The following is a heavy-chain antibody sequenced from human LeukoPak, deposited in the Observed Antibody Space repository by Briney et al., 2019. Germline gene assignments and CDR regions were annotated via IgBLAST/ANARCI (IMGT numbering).Heavy chain of an antibody. CDR1: GFTLSTYW. D-gene: IGHD3-16*01. J-gene: IGHJ4*02. CDR2: INPDGSGK. Sequence: GGSLRLSCAASGFTLSTYWMNWVRQVPGKGLDWVANINPDGSGKRYVDSVKGRFTIARDNADNSLSLQMNSLGAEDTAVYYCASWGAGGNSWGQGTLVTVSS. CDR3: ASWGAGGNS. V-gene: IGHV3-7*01.